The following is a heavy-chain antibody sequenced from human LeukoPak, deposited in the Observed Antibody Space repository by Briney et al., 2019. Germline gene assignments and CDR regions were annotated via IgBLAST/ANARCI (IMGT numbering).Heavy chain of an antibody. CDR1: GYTFTGYY. CDR3: ARSWNYYDSSGYYLHDAFDI. Sequence: ASVKVSCKASGYTFTGYYMHWVRQAPGQGLEWMGWINPNSGGTNYAQKFQGRVTMTRDTSISTAYMELSRLRSDDTAVYYCARSWNYYDSSGYYLHDAFDIWGQGTMVTVSS. J-gene: IGHJ3*02. V-gene: IGHV1-2*02. CDR2: INPNSGGT. D-gene: IGHD3-22*01.